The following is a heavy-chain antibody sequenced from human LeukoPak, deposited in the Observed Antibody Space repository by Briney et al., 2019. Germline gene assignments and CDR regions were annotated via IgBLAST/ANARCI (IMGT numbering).Heavy chain of an antibody. V-gene: IGHV4-31*03. Sequence: SETLSLTCTVSGGSISSGGYYWSWIRQHAGRGLEWIGYIYYSGSTYYNPSLKSRVTISVDTSKNQFSLKLSSVTAADTAVYYCARDLQKGRYSYGPNAFDIWGQGTMVTVSS. D-gene: IGHD5-18*01. J-gene: IGHJ3*02. CDR2: IYYSGST. CDR1: GGSISSGGYY. CDR3: ARDLQKGRYSYGPNAFDI.